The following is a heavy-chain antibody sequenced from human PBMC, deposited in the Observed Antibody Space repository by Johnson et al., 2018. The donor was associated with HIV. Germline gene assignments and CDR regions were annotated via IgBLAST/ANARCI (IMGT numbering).Heavy chain of an antibody. CDR3: AKDRSRLHDAFDI. CDR1: GFTFSSYA. V-gene: IGHV3-30-3*01. Sequence: QVQLVESGGGVVQPGRSLRLSCAASGFTFSSYAMHWVRQAPGKGLEWVAVISYDGSSKYYADSVKGRFTISRDNSKNTLYLQMNTLGPEDTAVYYCAKDRSRLHDAFDIWGQGTIVTVSS. D-gene: IGHD5-24*01. J-gene: IGHJ3*02. CDR2: ISYDGSSK.